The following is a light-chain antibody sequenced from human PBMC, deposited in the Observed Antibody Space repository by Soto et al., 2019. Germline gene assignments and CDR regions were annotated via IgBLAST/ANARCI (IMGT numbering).Light chain of an antibody. V-gene: IGLV2-8*01. J-gene: IGLJ3*02. CDR2: EVS. CDR3: RSYAGSNTWV. CDR1: SSDVGGYNY. Sequence: QSALTQPPSASGSPGQSVTISCTGTSSDVGGYNYVSWYQQHPGKAPKLMISEVSKRPSGVPDRFSGSKSGTTASLTVSGLQAEDEADYYCRSYAGSNTWVFGGGTKLTVL.